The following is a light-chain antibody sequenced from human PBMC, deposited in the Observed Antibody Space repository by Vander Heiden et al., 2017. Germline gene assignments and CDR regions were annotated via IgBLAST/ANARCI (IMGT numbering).Light chain of an antibody. V-gene: IGLV2-14*01. J-gene: IGLJ1*01. CDR3: SSYTISNTLV. CDR2: EVN. CDR1: SSDVGGYKY. Sequence: QSGLTQPASVSGSPGQSITISCTATSSDVGGYKYVSWYQQHPGKAPKLMIYEVNNRPSGVSNRFSGSKSGNTASLTISGLQAEDEADYYCSSYTISNTLVFGTGTKVTVL.